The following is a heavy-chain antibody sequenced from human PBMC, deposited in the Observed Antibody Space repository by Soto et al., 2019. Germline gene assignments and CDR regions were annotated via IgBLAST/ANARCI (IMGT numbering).Heavy chain of an antibody. J-gene: IGHJ6*02. CDR1: GFSVTTNY. CDR3: AKKPPSSIQGWAFGMDV. CDR2: TFTGGST. Sequence: EVQLVETGGGLIQPGGSLRLSCLASGFSVTTNYIIWVRQPPGKGLEWVSTTFTGGSTHYADSVKGRFSFSRDNSNNTVYLQMNNLPVEDTAVYYSAKKPPSSIQGWAFGMDVWGQGTTVSVSS. V-gene: IGHV3-53*02. D-gene: IGHD1-26*01.